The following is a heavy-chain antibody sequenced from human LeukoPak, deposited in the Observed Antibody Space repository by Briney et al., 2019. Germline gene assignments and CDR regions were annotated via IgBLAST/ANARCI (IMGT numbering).Heavy chain of an antibody. D-gene: IGHD3-22*01. CDR3: ARTPLLYDSSGYSHFDY. CDR1: GFTFSSYA. Sequence: RGSLRLSCAASGFTFSSYAMHWVRQAPGKGLEWVAVISYDGSNKYYADSVKGRFTISRDNSKNTLYLQMNSLRAEDTAVYYCARTPLLYDSSGYSHFDYWGQGTLVTVSS. V-gene: IGHV3-30*04. J-gene: IGHJ4*02. CDR2: ISYDGSNK.